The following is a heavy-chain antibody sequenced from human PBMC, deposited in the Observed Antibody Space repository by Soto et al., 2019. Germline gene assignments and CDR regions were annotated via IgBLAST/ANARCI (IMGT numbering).Heavy chain of an antibody. CDR2: IYYSGST. CDR3: ARDQSSSSGGYFDY. J-gene: IGHJ4*02. Sequence: SKTRSLTCTVYGGSISSGGYYWSWIRQHPGKGLEWIGYIYYSGSTYYNPSLKSRVTISVDTSKNQFSLKLSSVTAADTAVYYCARDQSSSSGGYFDYWGQGTLVTVSS. D-gene: IGHD6-6*01. V-gene: IGHV4-31*03. CDR1: GGSISSGGYY.